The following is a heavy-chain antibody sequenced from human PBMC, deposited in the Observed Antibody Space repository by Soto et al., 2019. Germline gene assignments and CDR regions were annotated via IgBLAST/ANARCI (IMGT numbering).Heavy chain of an antibody. CDR1: GGSISSINC. V-gene: IGHV4-4*02. Sequence: QVQLQESGPGLVKPSGTLSLTCAVSGGSISSINCWSWVRQPPGNGLEWIGEIYHSGSTNYNPSLKSRVTLSVYKSKNQFSLKLSSVTAADTAVYYCARDRGTGDIVVVPAATDAFDIWGQGTMVTVSS. CDR3: ARDRGTGDIVVVPAATDAFDI. J-gene: IGHJ3*02. D-gene: IGHD2-2*01. CDR2: IYHSGST.